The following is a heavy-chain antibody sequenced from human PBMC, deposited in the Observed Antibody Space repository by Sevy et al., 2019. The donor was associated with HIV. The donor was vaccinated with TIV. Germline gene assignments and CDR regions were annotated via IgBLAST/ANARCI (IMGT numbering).Heavy chain of an antibody. CDR1: GFTFASYD. Sequence: ASVKVSCKASGFTFASYDINWVRQATGQGLEWMGWMNTNTGNTGFAQKFQGRVTMTRNTSITTAYMELSNLRSEDTAVYYCARVSGWYLRYGIDVWGQGTTVTVSS. D-gene: IGHD6-19*01. J-gene: IGHJ6*02. V-gene: IGHV1-8*02. CDR3: ARVSGWYLRYGIDV. CDR2: MNTNTGNT.